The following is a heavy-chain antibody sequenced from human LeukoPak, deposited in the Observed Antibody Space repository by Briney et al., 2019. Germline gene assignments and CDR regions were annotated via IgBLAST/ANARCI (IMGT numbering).Heavy chain of an antibody. D-gene: IGHD3-10*01. CDR1: GYTFINYW. J-gene: IGHJ6*02. V-gene: IGHV5-51*01. Sequence: GESLKISCKGSGYTFINYWSGWGRQMPGEGLEWRGIIYPVDSDTRYSPSFQGQVTISADKSITTAYLQWSSLKASDTAMYYCARLGPRDYSGGSYYYYAMDVWGQGTTVTVSS. CDR3: ARLGPRDYSGGSYYYYAMDV. CDR2: IYPVDSDT.